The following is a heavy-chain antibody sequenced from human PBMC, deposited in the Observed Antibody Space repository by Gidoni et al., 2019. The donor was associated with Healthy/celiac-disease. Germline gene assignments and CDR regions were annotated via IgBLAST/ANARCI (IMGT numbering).Heavy chain of an antibody. CDR3: ARKQEVRGVPDYYYYGMDV. Sequence: EVQLVESGGGLVKPGGSLRLSCAASGFTFSSYSMTWVRQAPGKGLEWVSSISSSRSYIYYADSVKGRFTSARDNAKNSLYLQMNSLRAEDTAVYYCARKQEVRGVPDYYYYGMDVWGQGTTVTVSS. CDR1: GFTFSSYS. J-gene: IGHJ6*02. CDR2: ISSSRSYI. V-gene: IGHV3-21*01. D-gene: IGHD3-10*01.